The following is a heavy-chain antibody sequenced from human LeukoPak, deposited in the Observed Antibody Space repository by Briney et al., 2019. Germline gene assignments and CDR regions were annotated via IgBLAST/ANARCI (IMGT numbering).Heavy chain of an antibody. CDR2: IRYDGSNK. V-gene: IGHV3-30*02. J-gene: IGHJ5*02. Sequence: PGGSLRLSCAASGFTFSSYGMHWVRQAPGKGLEWVAFIRYDGSNKYYADSVKGRFTISRDNSKNTLYLQMNSLRADDTAVYYCARTIAAAGYWFDPWGQGTLVTVSS. CDR3: ARTIAAAGYWFDP. CDR1: GFTFSSYG. D-gene: IGHD6-13*01.